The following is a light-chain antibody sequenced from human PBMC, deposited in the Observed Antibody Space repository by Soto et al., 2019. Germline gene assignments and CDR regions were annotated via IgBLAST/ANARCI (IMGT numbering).Light chain of an antibody. V-gene: IGKV1-8*01. CDR3: QQYYSYPWT. CDR1: QGISSY. CDR2: AAS. Sequence: ALRMTQSPSSLSASTGDRVTITCRASQGISSYLAWYQQKPGKAPTLLIYAASTLQSGVPSRFSGSGSGTDFTLTISCLQSEDFATYYCQQYYSYPWTFGQGTKVEIK. J-gene: IGKJ1*01.